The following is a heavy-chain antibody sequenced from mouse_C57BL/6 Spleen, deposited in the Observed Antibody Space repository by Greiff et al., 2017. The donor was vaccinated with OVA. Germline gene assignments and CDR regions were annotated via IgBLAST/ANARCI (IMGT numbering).Heavy chain of an antibody. V-gene: IGHV1-26*01. CDR3: ARGDDGYYWYFDV. J-gene: IGHJ1*03. CDR2: INPNNGGT. Sequence: EVQLQQSGPELVKPGASVKISCKASGYTFTDYYMNWVKQSHGKSLEWIGDINPNNGGTSYNQKFKGKATLTVDKSSSTAYMELRSLTSEDSAVYYCARGDDGYYWYFDVWGTGTTVTVSS. D-gene: IGHD2-3*01. CDR1: GYTFTDYY.